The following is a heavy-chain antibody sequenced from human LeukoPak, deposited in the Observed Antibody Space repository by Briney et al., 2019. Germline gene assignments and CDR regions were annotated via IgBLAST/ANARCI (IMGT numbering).Heavy chain of an antibody. J-gene: IGHJ4*02. CDR2: IIPILGIA. D-gene: IGHD6-19*01. Sequence: SVKVSCKASGGTFSSYAISCVRQAPGQGLEWMGRIIPILGIANYAQKFQGRVTITADKSTSTAYMELSSLRSEDTAVYYCARDHSLTTVRDSSGLDYWGQGTLVTVSS. CDR1: GGTFSSYA. V-gene: IGHV1-69*04. CDR3: ARDHSLTTVRDSSGLDY.